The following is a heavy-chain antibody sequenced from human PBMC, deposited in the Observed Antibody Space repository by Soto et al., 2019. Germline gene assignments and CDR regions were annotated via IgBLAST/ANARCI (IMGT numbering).Heavy chain of an antibody. Sequence: QVQLVQSGAEVRKPGASVKVSCKASGYTFTGQYLHWARQAPGEGLQWMGWINPSSGGTRYSQYFQGRVTMTRDTSISIAYMEMSSLTSDDTAIYYCARDLSTWSFGGSFDLWGQGTMVTVSS. CDR1: GYTFTGQY. V-gene: IGHV1-2*02. D-gene: IGHD3-16*01. J-gene: IGHJ3*01. CDR2: INPSSGGT. CDR3: ARDLSTWSFGGSFDL.